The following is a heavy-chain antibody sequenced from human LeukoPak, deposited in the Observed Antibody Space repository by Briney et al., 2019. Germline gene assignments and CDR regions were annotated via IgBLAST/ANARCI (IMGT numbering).Heavy chain of an antibody. D-gene: IGHD6-19*01. CDR3: ARYSSGPIDY. Sequence: GGSLRLSCAASGFTFSSYAMHWVRQAPGKGLEWVAVISYDGSNKYYADSVKGRFTISRDNSKNTLYLQMNSLRAEDTAVYYCARYSSGPIDYWGQGTLVTVSS. V-gene: IGHV3-30-3*01. CDR1: GFTFSSYA. J-gene: IGHJ4*02. CDR2: ISYDGSNK.